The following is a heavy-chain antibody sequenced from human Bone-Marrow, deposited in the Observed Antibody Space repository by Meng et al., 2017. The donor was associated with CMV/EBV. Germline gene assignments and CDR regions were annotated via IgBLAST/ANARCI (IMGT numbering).Heavy chain of an antibody. V-gene: IGHV4-61*02. CDR3: ARGDRVELEPFDY. CDR2: THTSGNT. J-gene: IGHJ4*02. CDR1: GGSISSGSYY. Sequence: VQLQGSGPGLVKPSQILSLTCTVSGGSISSGSYYWNWIRQPAGKGLEWIGRTHTSGNTNYNPSLKSRVTISVDTSKNQLSLKVTSVTAADTAVYYCARGDRVELEPFDYWGRGILVTVSS. D-gene: IGHD1-1*01.